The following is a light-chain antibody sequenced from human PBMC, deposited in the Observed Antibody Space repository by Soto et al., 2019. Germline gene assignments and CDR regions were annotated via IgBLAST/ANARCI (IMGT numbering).Light chain of an antibody. CDR2: GAF. V-gene: IGKV3-15*01. J-gene: IGKJ1*01. Sequence: IVMTQSPSTLSVSPGERVTLSCRASQSVSSNLAWYQRKPGKAPSLLIYGAFTRATGIPARFSGTGSGTEFTLTISSLQSEDFATYYCQQYNDYSQAFGQGTKVDIK. CDR1: QSVSSN. CDR3: QQYNDYSQA.